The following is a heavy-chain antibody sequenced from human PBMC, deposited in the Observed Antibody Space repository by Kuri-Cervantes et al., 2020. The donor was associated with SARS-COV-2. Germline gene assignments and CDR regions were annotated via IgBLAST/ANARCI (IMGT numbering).Heavy chain of an antibody. CDR1: GGTFSNYG. V-gene: IGHV1-69*13. D-gene: IGHD2-15*01. CDR3: ARVYSGTTPLDPFFVY. J-gene: IGHJ4*02. CDR2: IIPIFGTA. Sequence: SVKVSCRASGGTFSNYGISWVRQAPGQGLEWMGGIIPIFGTANYAQKFQGRVTITADESTSTAYMELSSLISDDTAVYYCARVYSGTTPLDPFFVYWGQGTLVTVSS.